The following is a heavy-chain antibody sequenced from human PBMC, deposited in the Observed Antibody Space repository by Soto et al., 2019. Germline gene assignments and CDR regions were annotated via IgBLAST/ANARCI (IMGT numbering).Heavy chain of an antibody. V-gene: IGHV4-59*08. J-gene: IGHJ5*02. Sequence: PSETLSLTCTGSGGSIRNYYWSWIRQPPGRGLERIGHIFYSGSTNYNPALKSRVNISVETSKSHFSLRLNSVTAADTAVYYCARLGAFYQSLDPWGPETLVT. CDR3: ARLGAFYQSLDP. D-gene: IGHD3-3*02. CDR1: GGSIRNYY. CDR2: IFYSGST.